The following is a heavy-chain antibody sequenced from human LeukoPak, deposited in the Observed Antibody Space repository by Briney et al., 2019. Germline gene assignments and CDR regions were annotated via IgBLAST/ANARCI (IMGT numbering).Heavy chain of an antibody. CDR1: GFTFSSYA. CDR2: IFGSGGST. CDR3: AKDRNPIAVAGTFDY. D-gene: IGHD6-19*01. V-gene: IGHV3-23*01. Sequence: PVGSLRLSCAASGFTFSSYAMSWVRQAPGKGLGWVSSIFGSGGSTYYADSVKGRFTISRDNSKNTLYLQMNSLGAEDTAVYYCAKDRNPIAVAGTFDYWGQGTLVTVSS. J-gene: IGHJ4*02.